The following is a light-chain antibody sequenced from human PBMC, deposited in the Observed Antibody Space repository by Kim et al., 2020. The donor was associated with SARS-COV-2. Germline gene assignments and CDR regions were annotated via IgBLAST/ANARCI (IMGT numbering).Light chain of an antibody. CDR1: QDIGDF. V-gene: IGKV1-16*02. J-gene: IGKJ2*01. Sequence: SASHGDSVPLTCRASQDIGDFLAWFQQRPGKAPKSLIYAASTLQGGVPSKFSGSSSGTDFTLTISSPQPEDFATYYCQYYGTYPYIFGRGTK. CDR3: QYYGTYPYI. CDR2: AAS.